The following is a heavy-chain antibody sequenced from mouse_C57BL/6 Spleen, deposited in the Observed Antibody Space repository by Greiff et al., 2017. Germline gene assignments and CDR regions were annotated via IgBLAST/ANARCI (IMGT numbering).Heavy chain of an antibody. Sequence: QVQLKQSGAELARPGASVKLSCKASGYTFTSYGISWVKQRTGQGLEWIGEIYPRSGNTYYNEKFKGKATLTADKSSSTAYMELRSLTSEDSAVYFCASRWLLNYFDYWGQGTTLTVSS. J-gene: IGHJ2*01. D-gene: IGHD2-3*01. V-gene: IGHV1-81*01. CDR2: IYPRSGNT. CDR1: GYTFTSYG. CDR3: ASRWLLNYFDY.